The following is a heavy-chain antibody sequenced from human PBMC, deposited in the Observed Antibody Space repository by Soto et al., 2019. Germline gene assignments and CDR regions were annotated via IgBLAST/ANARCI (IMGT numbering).Heavy chain of an antibody. J-gene: IGHJ5*02. Sequence: SETLSLTCAVYGGSFNSYYWSWIRQPPGKGLEWIGEINYSGSTNYNPSLKSRVTISVDTSKNQFSLKLSSVTAADTAVYYCVGDGTKTLRDWFDPWGQGMSVTVSS. CDR2: INYSGST. CDR3: VGDGTKTLRDWFDP. D-gene: IGHD1-1*01. V-gene: IGHV4-34*01. CDR1: GGSFNSYY.